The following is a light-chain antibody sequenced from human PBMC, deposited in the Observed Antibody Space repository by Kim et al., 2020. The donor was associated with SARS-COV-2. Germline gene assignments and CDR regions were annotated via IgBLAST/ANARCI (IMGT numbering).Light chain of an antibody. Sequence: PSTGARVTITCRASQAISIYLAWYQQKPGQAPKLLIYAASTLQSGVPSRFSGSGSGTDFTLTISCLQSEDFATYYCQQYSYYPWTFGQGTKVDIK. CDR3: QQYSYYPWT. CDR1: QAISIY. CDR2: AAS. J-gene: IGKJ1*01. V-gene: IGKV1-8*01.